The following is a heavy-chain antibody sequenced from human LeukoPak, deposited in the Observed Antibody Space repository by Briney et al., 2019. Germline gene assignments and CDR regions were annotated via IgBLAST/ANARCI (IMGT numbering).Heavy chain of an antibody. Sequence: ASVKVSCKASGYTFTGYYMHWVRQAPGQGLEWMGWINLNSGDRNYAQKFQGRVTMTRDTSSSTAYMEVSRLRSDDTAVYYCARVSRLYHDTSGRIFDYWGQGTLVTVSS. CDR3: ARVSRLYHDTSGRIFDY. D-gene: IGHD3-22*01. CDR1: GYTFTGYY. CDR2: INLNSGDR. V-gene: IGHV1-2*02. J-gene: IGHJ4*02.